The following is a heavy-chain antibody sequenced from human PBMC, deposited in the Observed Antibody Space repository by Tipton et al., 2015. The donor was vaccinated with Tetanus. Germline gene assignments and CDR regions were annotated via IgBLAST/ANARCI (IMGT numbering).Heavy chain of an antibody. CDR2: INWNSNYI. CDR1: GSTFDDYA. D-gene: IGHD3-16*01. Sequence: RSLRLSCAASGSTFDDYAMHWVRQAPGKGLEWVSGINWNSNYIDYADSVKGRFTISRDNAKNSLYLQMNSLRAEDTALYYCAKGHQVDPFTSFVYWGQGTLATVSS. J-gene: IGHJ4*02. V-gene: IGHV3-9*01. CDR3: AKGHQVDPFTSFVY.